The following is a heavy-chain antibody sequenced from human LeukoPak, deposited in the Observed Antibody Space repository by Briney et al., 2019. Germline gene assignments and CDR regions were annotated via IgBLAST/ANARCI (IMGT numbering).Heavy chain of an antibody. CDR1: GYSFTDYY. CDR3: ARPRGGNSYYYGMDV. D-gene: IGHD3-10*01. V-gene: IGHV1-2*02. CDR2: INPNSGGT. Sequence: ASVKVSCKTSGYSFTDYYMHWVRQAPGQGLEWMGWINPNSGGTSSAQKFQGRVTMTRDTSITTAYMELSRLRSDDTAVYYCARPRGGNSYYYGMDVWGQGTTVTVSS. J-gene: IGHJ6*02.